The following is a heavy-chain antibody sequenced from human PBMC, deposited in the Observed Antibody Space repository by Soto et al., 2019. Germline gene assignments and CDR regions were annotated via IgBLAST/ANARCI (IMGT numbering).Heavy chain of an antibody. CDR2: INPNSGGT. CDR1: GYTFTGYY. CDR3: ARGGATGIVVVPAAWSYYYGMDV. J-gene: IGHJ6*02. D-gene: IGHD2-2*01. Sequence: ASVKVSCKASGYTFTGYYMHWVRQAPGQGLEWMGWINPNSGGTNYAQKFQGWVTMTRDTSISTAYMELSRLRSDDTAVYYCARGGATGIVVVPAAWSYYYGMDVWGQGTTVTVSS. V-gene: IGHV1-2*04.